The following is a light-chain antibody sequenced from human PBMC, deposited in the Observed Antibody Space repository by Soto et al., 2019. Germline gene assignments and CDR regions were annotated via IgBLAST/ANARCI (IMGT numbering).Light chain of an antibody. CDR3: HQYGSAPAWT. CDR1: QSISSSY. CDR2: GAS. J-gene: IGKJ1*01. Sequence: EIVLTQSPGTLSLFPGERATLSCRASQSISSSYLAWYQQKPGQAPRLLIRGASNRATGIPDRFSGAGSGTDFTLTISRLEPEDFAVYYCHQYGSAPAWTFGQGTKVEIK. V-gene: IGKV3-20*01.